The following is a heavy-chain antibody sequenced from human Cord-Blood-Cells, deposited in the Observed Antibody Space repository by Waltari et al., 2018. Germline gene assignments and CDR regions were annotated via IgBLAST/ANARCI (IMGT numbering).Heavy chain of an antibody. V-gene: IGHV1-69*01. D-gene: IGHD6-19*01. J-gene: IGHJ4*02. CDR2: IIPIFGTA. CDR3: ATLQIRPVAGSDY. CDR1: GGTFRSYA. Sequence: QVQLVQSGAEVKKPGSSVKVSCKAPGGTFRSYALSGFRRAPGQGLEWMGGIIPIFGTANYAQKFQGRVTITADESTSTAYMELSSLRSEDTAVYYCATLQIRPVAGSDYWGQGTLVTVSS.